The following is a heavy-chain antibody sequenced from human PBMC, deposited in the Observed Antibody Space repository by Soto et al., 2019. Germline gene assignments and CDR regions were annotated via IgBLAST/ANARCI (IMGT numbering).Heavy chain of an antibody. CDR2: IIPIFGTA. CDR3: ARFAGSGITIFGVVDLGSYYGMDV. CDR1: GGTFSSYA. V-gene: IGHV1-69*13. D-gene: IGHD3-3*01. Sequence: GASVKVSCKASGGTFSSYAISWVRQAPGQGLEWMGGIIPIFGTANYAQKFQGRVTITADESTSTAYMELSSLRSEDTAVYYCARFAGSGITIFGVVDLGSYYGMDVWGQGTTGTVSS. J-gene: IGHJ6*02.